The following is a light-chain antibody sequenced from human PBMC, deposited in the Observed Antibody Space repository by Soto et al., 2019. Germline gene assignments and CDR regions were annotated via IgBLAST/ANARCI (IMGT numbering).Light chain of an antibody. CDR2: GAS. J-gene: IGKJ4*01. CDR1: QSISTF. CDR3: QQCFSTPLLT. V-gene: IGKV1-39*01. Sequence: DIQMTQSPSSLSASVGDRVTITCRASQSISTFLNWYQQKPGKAPKLLIYGASNLESGVPSTFSGRSSGTDFTLTISTLQPEDFATYYCQQCFSTPLLTFGGGTKVEIK.